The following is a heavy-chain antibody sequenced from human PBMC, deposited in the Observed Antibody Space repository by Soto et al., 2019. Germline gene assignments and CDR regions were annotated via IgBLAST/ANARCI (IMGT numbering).Heavy chain of an antibody. CDR2: MNPNSIGT. Sequence: ASVKVSCKASGYTFTGYYMHWVRQAPGQGLDWMGWMNPNSIGTYYEQKFQGRVTMTKDTSISTAYMELSRLGSDDTAVYYCAREGPLRYCSSTSCYRGMDVWGQGTTVTVSS. V-gene: IGHV1-2*02. CDR1: GYTFTGYY. J-gene: IGHJ6*02. CDR3: AREGPLRYCSSTSCYRGMDV. D-gene: IGHD2-2*01.